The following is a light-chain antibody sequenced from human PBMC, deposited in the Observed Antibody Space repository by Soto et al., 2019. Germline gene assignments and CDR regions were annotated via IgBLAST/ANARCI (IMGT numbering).Light chain of an antibody. Sequence: QSALTQPPSASGSPGQSVTISCTGTSSDVGGYDYVSWYQQHPGKAPKLMIYEVTIRPSGVSDRFSGSKSGNTASLTVSVLQAEDEADYYFRSYTGGNPSYVFGTGTKLTVL. CDR3: RSYTGGNPSYV. CDR2: EVT. J-gene: IGLJ1*01. CDR1: SSDVGGYDY. V-gene: IGLV2-8*01.